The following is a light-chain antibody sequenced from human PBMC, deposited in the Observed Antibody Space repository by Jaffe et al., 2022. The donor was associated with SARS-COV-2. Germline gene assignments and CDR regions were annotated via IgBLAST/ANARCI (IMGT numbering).Light chain of an antibody. V-gene: IGKV1-39*01. CDR2: AAS. Sequence: DIQMTQSPSSLSASVGDRVTITCRASQSIETYLNWYQQKPGKAPKLLIYAASSLQSGVPSRFSGSGSGTDFTLTISSLQPEDFATYYCHQTYTNLSYTFGQGTKVEIK. CDR3: HQTYTNLSYT. J-gene: IGKJ2*01. CDR1: QSIETY.